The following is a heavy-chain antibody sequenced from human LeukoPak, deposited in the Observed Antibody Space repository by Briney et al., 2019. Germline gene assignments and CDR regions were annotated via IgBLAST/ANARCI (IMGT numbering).Heavy chain of an antibody. D-gene: IGHD4/OR15-4a*01. Sequence: ASVKDSCKASGYTFTGYYMHWVRQAPGQGLEWMGRINPKSGGTNYAQKFQGRVTMTRDTSISTAYMELSRLRSDDTAVYYCARGRLSPFDPWGQGTLVTVSS. CDR2: INPKSGGT. J-gene: IGHJ5*02. CDR1: GYTFTGYY. V-gene: IGHV1-2*06. CDR3: ARGRLSPFDP.